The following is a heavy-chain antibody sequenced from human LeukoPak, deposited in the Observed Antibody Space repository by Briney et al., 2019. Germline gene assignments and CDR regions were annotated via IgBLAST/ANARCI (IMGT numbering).Heavy chain of an antibody. CDR2: INYSGST. V-gene: IGHV4-34*01. J-gene: IGHJ5*02. CDR3: ARAQPLPYYYGSGSYRSRFDP. Sequence: SETLSLTCAVYGGSFSGYYWSWIRQPPGKGLEWIGEINYSGSTNYNPSLKSRVTISVDTSKNQFSLKLSSVTAADTAVYYCARAQPLPYYYGSGSYRSRFDPWGQGTLVTVSS. CDR1: GGSFSGYY. D-gene: IGHD3-10*01.